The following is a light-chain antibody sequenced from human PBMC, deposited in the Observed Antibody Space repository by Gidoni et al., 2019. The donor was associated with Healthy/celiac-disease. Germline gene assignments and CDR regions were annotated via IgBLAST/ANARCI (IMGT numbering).Light chain of an antibody. Sequence: EIVMTQSPATLSMSPGERATLSCRASQSVSSNLAWYQQKPGQAPRLLIFGASTRATGLPARFSGSGSGTDFTLTISSLQSEDFAVYYCQQYNDWPPLTFGGGTKVEIK. CDR3: QQYNDWPPLT. V-gene: IGKV3-15*01. CDR2: GAS. J-gene: IGKJ4*01. CDR1: QSVSSN.